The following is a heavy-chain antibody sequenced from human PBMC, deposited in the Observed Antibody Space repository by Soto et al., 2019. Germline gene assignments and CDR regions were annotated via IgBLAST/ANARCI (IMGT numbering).Heavy chain of an antibody. D-gene: IGHD2-8*01. CDR3: ARMVWLPEVYFDY. J-gene: IGHJ4*02. CDR2: IYYSGST. V-gene: IGHV4-59*08. CDR1: GGSISSYY. Sequence: SETLSLTCTVSGGSISSYYWSWIRQPPGKGLEWIGYIYYSGSTNYNPSLKSRVTISVDTSKNQFSLKLSSVTAADTAVYYCARMVWLPEVYFDYWGQGTLVTVSS.